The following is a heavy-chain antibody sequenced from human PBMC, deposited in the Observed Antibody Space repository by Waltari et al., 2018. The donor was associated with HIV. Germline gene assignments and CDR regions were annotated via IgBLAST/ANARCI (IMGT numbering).Heavy chain of an antibody. J-gene: IGHJ6*02. Sequence: QVQLQESGPGLVKPSQTLSLTCTVSGGSISSGSSYWSWIRQPAGKGLEWIGLIYTSGGTNYNPSLKIRGTISVDTSKNQFSLKLSSVTAADTAVYYCARGGAGGTFYYYGMDVWGQGTTVTVSS. CDR3: ARGGAGGTFYYYGMDV. CDR1: GGSISSGSSY. CDR2: IYTSGGT. V-gene: IGHV4-61*02. D-gene: IGHD1-26*01.